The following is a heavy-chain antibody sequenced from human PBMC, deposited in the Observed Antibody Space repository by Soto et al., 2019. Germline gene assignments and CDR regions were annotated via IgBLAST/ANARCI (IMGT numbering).Heavy chain of an antibody. D-gene: IGHD2-8*01. V-gene: IGHV3-23*01. J-gene: IGHJ4*02. CDR2: INPDGANT. CDR1: GLTFSRHA. Sequence: GGSLRLSCVASGLTFSRHAMSWARQAPGKGLEWVSTINPDGANTHYADSVQGRFIISRDNSRNTVDLYMNSLRADDTAIYFCVSWVSRQFEYWGPGTVVTVSS. CDR3: VSWVSRQFEY.